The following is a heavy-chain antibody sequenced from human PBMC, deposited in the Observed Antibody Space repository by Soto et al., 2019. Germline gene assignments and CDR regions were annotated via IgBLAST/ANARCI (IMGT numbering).Heavy chain of an antibody. D-gene: IGHD2-15*01. CDR3: ARDKCSGGTCYPPFDAFDI. V-gene: IGHV3-48*01. J-gene: IGHJ3*02. CDR2: ISISSGRI. Sequence: GGSLRLSCAASGFTLSNYAMNWVRQAPGKGLEWVSYISISSGRIYYADSVKGRFTISRDNSKNSLYLQMNSLRAEDTAVYYCARDKCSGGTCYPPFDAFDIWGQGTMVTVSS. CDR1: GFTLSNYA.